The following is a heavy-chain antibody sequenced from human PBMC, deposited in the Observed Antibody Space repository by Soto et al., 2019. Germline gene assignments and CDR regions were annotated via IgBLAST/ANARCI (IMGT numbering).Heavy chain of an antibody. D-gene: IGHD5-18*01. CDR1: GFTFSSYS. CDR2: ISSSSSYI. Sequence: GGSLRLSCAASGFTFSSYSMSWVRQAPGKGLEWVSSISSSSSYIYYADSVKGRFTISRDNAKNSLYLQMNSLRAEDTAVYYCARQLWLHGTGLYYFDYWGQGTLVTVSS. J-gene: IGHJ4*02. CDR3: ARQLWLHGTGLYYFDY. V-gene: IGHV3-21*01.